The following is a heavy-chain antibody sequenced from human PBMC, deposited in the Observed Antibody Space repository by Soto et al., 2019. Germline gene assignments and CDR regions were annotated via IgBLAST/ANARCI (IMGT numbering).Heavy chain of an antibody. CDR3: AAGVVPYGMDV. CDR1: GYTLTELS. V-gene: IGHV1-24*01. D-gene: IGHD2-15*01. CDR2: FDPEDAET. Sequence: VASVKVSCKVSGYTLTELSMHWVRQPPGKGLEWMGGFDPEDAETIYARRFQGRVTMTEDTSADTAYMELSSLRSEDTAVYYCAAGVVPYGMDVWGQGTKVTVSS. J-gene: IGHJ6*02.